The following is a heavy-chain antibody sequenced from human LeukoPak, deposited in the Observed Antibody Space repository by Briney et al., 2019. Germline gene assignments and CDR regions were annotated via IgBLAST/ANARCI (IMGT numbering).Heavy chain of an antibody. CDR2: ISYDGSNK. Sequence: GGSLRLSCAASGFTFSSYGMHWVRQAPGKGLEWVAAISYDGSNKYYADSVKGRFTISRDNSKNTLYLQVNSLRAEDTAVYYCAKAKSYYSNYDYWGQGTLVTVSS. V-gene: IGHV3-30*18. J-gene: IGHJ4*02. CDR3: AKAKSYYSNYDY. D-gene: IGHD4-11*01. CDR1: GFTFSSYG.